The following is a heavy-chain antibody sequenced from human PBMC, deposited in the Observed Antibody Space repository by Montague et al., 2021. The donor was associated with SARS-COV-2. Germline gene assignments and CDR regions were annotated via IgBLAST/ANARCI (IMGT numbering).Heavy chain of an antibody. CDR3: ARWGLNNAFDI. J-gene: IGHJ3*02. D-gene: IGHD1/OR15-1a*01. V-gene: IGHV4-39*02. Sequence: SETLSLTCSVSGDSISRSHYFWAWIRQPPGMGLEWIGSIYFTGKTYYHPPLKSRVTISIDTSKNHFSLRLSSVTAADSAVFYCARWGLNNAFDIWGPGTMITISS. CDR1: GDSISRSHYF. CDR2: IYFTGKT.